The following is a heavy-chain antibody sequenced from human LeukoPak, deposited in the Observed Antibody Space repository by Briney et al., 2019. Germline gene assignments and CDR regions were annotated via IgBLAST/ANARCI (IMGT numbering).Heavy chain of an antibody. V-gene: IGHV3-74*01. CDR2: INSDGSST. J-gene: IGHJ4*02. D-gene: IGHD3-22*01. Sequence: PGGSLRLSCAASGFTLGNYWMHWVRQAPGKGLVWVSRINSDGSSTSYAVSVKGRFTISRDNSKNTLDLQMNSLRTEDTAMYYCARGDDSSGYFYSYFDYWGQGTLVTVSS. CDR1: GFTLGNYW. CDR3: ARGDDSSGYFYSYFDY.